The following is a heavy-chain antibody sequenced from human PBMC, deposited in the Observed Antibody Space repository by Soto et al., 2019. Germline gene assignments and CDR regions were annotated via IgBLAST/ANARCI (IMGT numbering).Heavy chain of an antibody. J-gene: IGHJ4*02. Sequence: QITLKESGPTLVRPPQTLTLTCTFSGFSLTSGVGVGWIRQPPGKALEWLALIYWDDDKRYSPSLKNRLTITKDTSKTQVVLTMTNVGPVDTATYFCAHIDPEIVTLGGHGGIDYWGQGTLVTVSS. CDR3: AHIDPEIVTLGGHGGIDY. V-gene: IGHV2-5*02. CDR2: IYWDDDK. D-gene: IGHD5-12*01. CDR1: GFSLTSGVG.